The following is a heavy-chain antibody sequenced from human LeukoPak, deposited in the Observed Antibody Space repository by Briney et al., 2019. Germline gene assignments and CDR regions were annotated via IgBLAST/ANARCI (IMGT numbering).Heavy chain of an antibody. CDR2: INHSGST. CDR1: GGSFSGYY. Sequence: SGTLSLTCAVCGGSFSGYYWSWIRQPPGKGLEWIGEINHSGSTNYNPSLKSRVTISVDTSKNQFSLKLSSVTAADTAAYYCARARWLQRPLDYWGQGTLVTVSS. V-gene: IGHV4-34*01. J-gene: IGHJ4*02. D-gene: IGHD5-24*01. CDR3: ARARWLQRPLDY.